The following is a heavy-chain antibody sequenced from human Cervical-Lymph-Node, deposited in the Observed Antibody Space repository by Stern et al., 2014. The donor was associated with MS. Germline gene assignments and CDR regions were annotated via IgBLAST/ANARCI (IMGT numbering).Heavy chain of an antibody. D-gene: IGHD6-13*01. V-gene: IGHV1-3*01. J-gene: IGHJ4*02. CDR2: INAGNGTT. CDR3: ARRGLVLEAAAYDY. CDR1: GYTFTSYA. Sequence: QVQLVQSGAEVKKPGASVKVSCKASGYTFTSYAMHWVRQAPGQRLEWMGWINAGNGTTKYSQKFQGRVTITRNTSASTAYMELSSLRSEDTAEYYCARRGLVLEAAAYDYWGQGTLVTVSS.